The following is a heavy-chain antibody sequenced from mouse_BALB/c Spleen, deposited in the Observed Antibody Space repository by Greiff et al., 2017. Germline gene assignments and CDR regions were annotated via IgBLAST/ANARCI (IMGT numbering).Heavy chain of an antibody. CDR2: ISSGGSYT. J-gene: IGHJ3*01. CDR1: GFTFSSYA. D-gene: IGHD2-5*01. Sequence: EVQVVESGGGLVKPGGSLKLSCAASGFTFSSYAMSWVRQSPEKRLEWVAEISSGGSYTYYPDTVTGRFTISRDNAKNTLYLEMSSLRSEDTAMYYCARRDSTWFAYRGQGTLVTVSA. CDR3: ARRDSTWFAY. V-gene: IGHV5-9-4*01.